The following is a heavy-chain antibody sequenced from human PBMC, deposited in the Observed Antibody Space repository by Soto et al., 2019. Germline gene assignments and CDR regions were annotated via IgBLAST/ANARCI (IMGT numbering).Heavy chain of an antibody. J-gene: IGHJ3*01. D-gene: IGHD4-17*01. CDR3: AIGPEYGGNADAFDF. CDR2: ILPFFGTA. Sequence: QVHLVQSGAEVKKPGSSVKVSCKYSGGTFRTESINWVRQAPGQGPEWMGVILPFFGTADYAPRFQGRVTLPADGATTTAYMELRSLTSQDTAVYFCAIGPEYGGNADAFDFWRQGTMVNVSS. V-gene: IGHV1-69*13. CDR1: GGTFRTES.